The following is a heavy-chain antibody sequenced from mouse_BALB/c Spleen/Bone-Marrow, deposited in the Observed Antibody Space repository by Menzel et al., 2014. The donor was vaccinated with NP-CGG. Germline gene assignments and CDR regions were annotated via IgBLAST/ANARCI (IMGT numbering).Heavy chain of an antibody. CDR1: GFTFSSYG. J-gene: IGHJ4*01. D-gene: IGHD2-3*01. CDR2: INSNGGST. V-gene: IGHV5-6-3*01. CDR3: ARERDGYFRDAMDY. Sequence: EVMLVESGGGLVQPGGSLKLSCAASGFTFSSYGMSWVRQTPDKRQELVATINSNGGSTYYPDSVKGRFTISRDNAKNTLYLQMSSLKSEDTAMYYCARERDGYFRDAMDYWGQGTSVTVSS.